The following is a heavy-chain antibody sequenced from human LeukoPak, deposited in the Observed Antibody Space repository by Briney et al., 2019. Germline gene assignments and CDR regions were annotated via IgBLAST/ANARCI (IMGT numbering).Heavy chain of an antibody. CDR1: GFTFGSYA. V-gene: IGHV3-23*01. CDR3: VQDGDAYNSFDY. J-gene: IGHJ4*02. Sequence: GGSLRLSCAASGFTFGSYAMSWVRQAPGKGLEWVSTISVSGGTTYYADSVKGRFTISRDNSRNTLYLQMNSLRAEDTAIFYRVQDGDAYNSFDYWGQGTLVTVSS. CDR2: ISVSGGTT. D-gene: IGHD5-24*01.